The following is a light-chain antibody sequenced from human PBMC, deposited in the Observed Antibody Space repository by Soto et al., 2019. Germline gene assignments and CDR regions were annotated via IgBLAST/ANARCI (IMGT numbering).Light chain of an antibody. J-gene: IGKJ4*01. V-gene: IGKV3-15*01. CDR2: AAS. CDR1: QSVSTN. CDR3: QQCNDWPQT. Sequence: EIVMTPFPAPLSVSPGEKTNPSCTAIQSVSTNLAWYQQKPGQAPRLLIYAASTRATGIPARFSGSGSGTEFTLTISSLQSEDFAVYYCQQCNDWPQTFGGGTKVDIK.